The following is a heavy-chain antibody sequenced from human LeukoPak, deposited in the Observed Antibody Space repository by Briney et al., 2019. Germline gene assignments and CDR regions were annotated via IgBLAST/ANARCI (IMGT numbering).Heavy chain of an antibody. CDR1: GFTFSSYA. CDR3: VGGIGWLPDY. V-gene: IGHV3-7*01. J-gene: IGHJ4*02. Sequence: PGGSLRLSCAASGFTFSSYAMSWVRQAPGKGLEWVANIEQDGSEKNYVDSVKGRFTISRDNGENSLYLQMNSLRVEDTGVYYCVGGIGWLPDYWGQGTLVTVSS. D-gene: IGHD6-19*01. CDR2: IEQDGSEK.